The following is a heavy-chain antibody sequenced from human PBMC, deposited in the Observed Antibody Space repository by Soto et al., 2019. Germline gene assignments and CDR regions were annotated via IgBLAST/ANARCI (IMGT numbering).Heavy chain of an antibody. CDR3: AKATATGGGAFEI. V-gene: IGHV3-23*01. D-gene: IGHD2-8*02. J-gene: IGHJ3*02. CDR1: GFICSSYD. Sequence: GGSLRLSCAASGFICSSYDMSWVRQAPGKGLEWVSTILVGGSTHYEDSVKGRFSISRDTSKNTVYLQMNSLTAGDTAVYYCAKATATGGGAFEICGQGTMVTVSS. CDR2: ILVGGST.